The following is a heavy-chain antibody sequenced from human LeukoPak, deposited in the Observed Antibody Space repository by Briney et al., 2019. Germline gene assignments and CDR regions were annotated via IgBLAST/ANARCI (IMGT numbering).Heavy chain of an antibody. D-gene: IGHD6-6*01. J-gene: IGHJ1*01. Sequence: ASVKVSCKASGYTFTYYAITWVRQAPGQGLEWMGWISAYNGNTNYAQKLQGRVTMTTDTSTSTAYMELRSLRSDDTAVYYCARDRGQLGFQHWGQGTLVTVSS. CDR3: ARDRGQLGFQH. CDR2: ISAYNGNT. V-gene: IGHV1-18*01. CDR1: GYTFTYYA.